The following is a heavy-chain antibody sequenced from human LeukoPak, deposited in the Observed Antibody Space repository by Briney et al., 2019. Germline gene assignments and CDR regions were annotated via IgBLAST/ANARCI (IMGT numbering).Heavy chain of an antibody. J-gene: IGHJ4*02. D-gene: IGHD2-15*01. CDR2: IYTSGST. CDR1: GGSISSGSYY. Sequence: SQTLSLTCTVSGGSISSGSYYWSWIRQPAGKGLEWIGRIYTSGSTNYNPSLKSRVTISVDASKNQFSLKLSSVTAADTAVYYCARGFGVVVAAIDYWGQGTLVTVSS. CDR3: ARGFGVVVAAIDY. V-gene: IGHV4-61*02.